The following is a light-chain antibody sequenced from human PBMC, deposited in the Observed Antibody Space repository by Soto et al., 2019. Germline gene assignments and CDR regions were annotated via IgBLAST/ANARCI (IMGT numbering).Light chain of an antibody. J-gene: IGLJ3*02. CDR3: AAWDDSLSGWV. CDR2: RNN. CDR1: SSNIGSNF. V-gene: IGLV1-47*01. Sequence: QLVLTQPPSASGTPGQRVTISCSGSSSNIGSNFVYWYQQFPGTAPKLLIYRNNQRPSGVPDRFSGSKSGTSASLAISGLPSEYEADYYCAAWDDSLSGWVFGGGTKLTVL.